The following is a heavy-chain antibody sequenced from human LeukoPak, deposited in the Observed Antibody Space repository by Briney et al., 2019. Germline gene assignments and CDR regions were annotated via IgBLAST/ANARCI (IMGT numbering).Heavy chain of an antibody. D-gene: IGHD1-26*01. CDR2: IYDIGST. J-gene: IGHJ5*02. V-gene: IGHV4-59*01. CDR1: GGSISSYY. Sequence: PSETLSHTCTVSGGSISSYYWSWIRQPPGKGLEWIGNIYDIGSTNYNPSLKSRVTISVDTSKSQFSLRLSSVIAADTAVYYCAREQWGLVDHWGQGTLVTVSS. CDR3: AREQWGLVDH.